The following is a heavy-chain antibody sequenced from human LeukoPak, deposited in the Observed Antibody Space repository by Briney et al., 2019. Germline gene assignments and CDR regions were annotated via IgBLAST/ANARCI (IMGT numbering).Heavy chain of an antibody. J-gene: IGHJ4*02. V-gene: IGHV3-66*01. CDR3: ARGSDGWFAFDY. D-gene: IGHD6-19*01. CDR2: IYSTGGK. Sequence: PGASLRLSCAASEFTVSTNYMSWVRQAPGKGLEWVSIIYSTGGKYYADSVKGRFTISRDNSKHTLYLQMNSLRGEDTAVYYCARGSDGWFAFDYWGQGILVTVSS. CDR1: EFTVSTNY.